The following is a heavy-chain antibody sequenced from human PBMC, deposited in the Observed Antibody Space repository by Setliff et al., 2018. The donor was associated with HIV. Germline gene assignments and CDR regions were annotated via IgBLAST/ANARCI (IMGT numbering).Heavy chain of an antibody. CDR1: GGSISSGSYY. Sequence: PSETLSLTCTVSGGSISSGSYYWSWIRQPAGKGLEWIGRLYTSGSTNYNPSLKSRVTISVDTSKNQFSLKLNSVTAADTAVYYCARETNASGSLTAYWYFDLWGRGTLVTVSS. J-gene: IGHJ2*01. D-gene: IGHD3-10*01. CDR2: LYTSGST. CDR3: ARETNASGSLTAYWYFDL. V-gene: IGHV4-61*02.